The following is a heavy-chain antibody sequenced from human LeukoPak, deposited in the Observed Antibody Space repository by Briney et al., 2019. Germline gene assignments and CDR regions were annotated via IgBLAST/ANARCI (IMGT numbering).Heavy chain of an antibody. V-gene: IGHV3-64D*09. Sequence: GSLRLSCSASGFTFSTYAMHRVRQAPGKGLESVSTISSNGGSTYYADSVKGRFTISRDNSMNTLYLQMSSLTAEDTAVYYCLKVPNYSSGYWGQGTLVTVSS. D-gene: IGHD6-25*01. CDR1: GFTFSTYA. CDR3: LKVPNYSSGY. CDR2: ISSNGGST. J-gene: IGHJ4*02.